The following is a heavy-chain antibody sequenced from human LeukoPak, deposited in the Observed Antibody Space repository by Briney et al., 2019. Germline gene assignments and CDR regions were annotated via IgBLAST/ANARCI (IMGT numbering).Heavy chain of an antibody. CDR2: INPGDSDT. J-gene: IGHJ3*02. CDR3: ARRVAGSYHDAFDI. V-gene: IGHV5-51*01. D-gene: IGHD1-26*01. CDR1: GYSFATYW. Sequence: PGESLKISCKGSGYSFATYWIGWVRQMPGKGLEWMGIINPGDSDTRYSPSFQGQVTISADKSISTAYLQWSSLRASDTAMYYCARRVAGSYHDAFDIWGQGTMVTVSS.